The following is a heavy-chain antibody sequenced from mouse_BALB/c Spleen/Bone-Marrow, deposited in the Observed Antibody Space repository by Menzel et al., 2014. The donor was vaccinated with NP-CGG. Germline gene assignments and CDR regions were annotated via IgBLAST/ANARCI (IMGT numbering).Heavy chain of an antibody. CDR2: IFPGTGTT. J-gene: IGHJ2*01. CDR3: ASRDSSGYVPDY. V-gene: IGHV1S132*01. D-gene: IGHD3-2*01. CDR1: GYTFTSYW. Sequence: VQLQQSGAELVKPGASVKLSCKTSGYTFTSYWIQWVKQRPGQGLGWIGEIFPGTGTTYYNEKFKGKATLTIDTSSSTAYMQLSSLTSEDFAFYFCASRDSSGYVPDYWGQGTTLTVSS.